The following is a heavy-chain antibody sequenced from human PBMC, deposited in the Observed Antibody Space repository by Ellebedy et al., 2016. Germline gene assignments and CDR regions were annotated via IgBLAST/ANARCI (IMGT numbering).Heavy chain of an antibody. CDR3: AKQAHRGYCSSTSCYGGMDV. CDR2: ISGGGDST. Sequence: GESLKISXAASGFTFSNFFMSWVRQAPGKGLEWVSTISGGGDSTYLADSVKGRFTISRDNSKSTLYLQMNNLRTEDTAVYYCAKQAHRGYCSSTSCYGGMDVWGQGTTVTVSS. V-gene: IGHV3-23*01. D-gene: IGHD2-2*01. CDR1: GFTFSNFF. J-gene: IGHJ6*02.